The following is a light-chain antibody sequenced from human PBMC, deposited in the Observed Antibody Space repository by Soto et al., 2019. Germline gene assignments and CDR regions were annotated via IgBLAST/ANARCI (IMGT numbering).Light chain of an antibody. CDR3: QQYGSSPRT. Sequence: EIVMTQSPLTPSVSPGGRATPSCTGSQSVSSRYLAWYQQKPGQAPRLLIYGASSRATGIPDRFSGSGSGTDFTLTISRLEPEDFAVYYCQQYGSSPRTFGQGTKVDIK. V-gene: IGKV3-20*01. CDR1: QSVSSRY. J-gene: IGKJ1*01. CDR2: GAS.